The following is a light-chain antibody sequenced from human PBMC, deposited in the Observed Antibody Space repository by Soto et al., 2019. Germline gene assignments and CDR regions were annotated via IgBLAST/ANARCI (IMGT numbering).Light chain of an antibody. CDR2: AAS. J-gene: IGKJ2*01. CDR3: QQSYSTPYT. Sequence: DIQMTQSPSSLSASVGDRVTITCRASQSISSYLNWYQQKPGKAPKLLIYAASSLQRGVPLRFIGSGSGTDFTLTISSLQPEDFASYYCQQSYSTPYTFGQGTKLEIK. CDR1: QSISSY. V-gene: IGKV1-39*01.